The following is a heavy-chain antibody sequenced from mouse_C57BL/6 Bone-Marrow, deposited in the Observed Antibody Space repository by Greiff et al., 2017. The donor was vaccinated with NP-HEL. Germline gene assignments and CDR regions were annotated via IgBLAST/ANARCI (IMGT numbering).Heavy chain of an antibody. Sequence: EVKLMESGGGLVQPKGSLKLSCAASGFSFNTYAMNWVRQAPGQGLEWVARIRSKSNNYATYYADSVKDRFTISRDDSESMLYLKMNNLKTEDTAMDYCVRHDGNYSFAYWGQGTLVTVSA. CDR1: GFSFNTYA. D-gene: IGHD2-1*01. V-gene: IGHV10-1*01. CDR2: IRSKSNNYAT. J-gene: IGHJ3*01. CDR3: VRHDGNYSFAY.